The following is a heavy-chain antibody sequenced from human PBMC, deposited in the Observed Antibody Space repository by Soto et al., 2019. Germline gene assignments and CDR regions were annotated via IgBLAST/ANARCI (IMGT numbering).Heavy chain of an antibody. CDR2: ISSGSDTI. D-gene: IGHD3-10*01. CDR1: GFTFGGHS. V-gene: IGHV3-48*02. J-gene: IGHJ6*02. Sequence: EVQLMESGGDLVQTGGSLRLSCAASGFTFGGHSMNWVRQAPGKGLEWISHISSGSDTIYYADSVTGRFTISRDNAKNSLYLQMRSLRDEDTAVYYCARDQGSQATSTYYHYGMDVWGQGTTVTVSS. CDR3: ARDQGSQATSTYYHYGMDV.